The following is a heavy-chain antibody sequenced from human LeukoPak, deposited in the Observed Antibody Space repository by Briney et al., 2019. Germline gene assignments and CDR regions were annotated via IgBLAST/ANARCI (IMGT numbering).Heavy chain of an antibody. CDR3: ARKYCSSTSCYVLDY. J-gene: IGHJ4*02. Sequence: PSETLSLTCTVSGGSISSSSYYWGWIRQPPGKGLEWIGSIYYSGSTYYNPSLKSRVTISVDTSKNQFSLKLSSVTAADTAVYYCARKYCSSTSCYVLDYWGQGTLVTVSS. D-gene: IGHD2-2*01. CDR2: IYYSGST. V-gene: IGHV4-39*07. CDR1: GGSISSSSYY.